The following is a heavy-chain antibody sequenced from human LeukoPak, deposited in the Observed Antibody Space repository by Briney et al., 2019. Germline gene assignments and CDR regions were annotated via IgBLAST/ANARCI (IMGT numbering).Heavy chain of an antibody. D-gene: IGHD6-19*01. V-gene: IGHV3-23*01. CDR3: ARDQGGWYGQGFFDY. CDR1: GFTFSNFA. Sequence: HTGGSLRLSCAASGFTFSNFAMSWVRQAPRKGLDWVSGISGSGGGTYYADSVKGRFTISRDNSKNTLYLQMNSLRAEDTAVYYCARDQGGWYGQGFFDYWGQGTLVTVSS. J-gene: IGHJ4*02. CDR2: ISGSGGGT.